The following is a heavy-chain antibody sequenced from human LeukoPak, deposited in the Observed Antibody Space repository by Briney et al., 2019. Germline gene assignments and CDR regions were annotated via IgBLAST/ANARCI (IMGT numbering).Heavy chain of an antibody. CDR1: GFTFSSYW. CDR3: ARARGFFDY. J-gene: IGHJ4*02. V-gene: IGHV3-7*01. D-gene: IGHD3-10*01. Sequence: GGSLRLSCAASGFTFSSYWMSWVRQVPGKGLEWVANIKQAGSEKYYVDSVKGRFTISRDNAENPLYLQMNSLRAEDTAVYYCARARGFFDYWGQGTLVTVTS. CDR2: IKQAGSEK.